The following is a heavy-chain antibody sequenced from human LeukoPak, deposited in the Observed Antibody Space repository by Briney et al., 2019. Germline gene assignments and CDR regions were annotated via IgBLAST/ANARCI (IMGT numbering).Heavy chain of an antibody. J-gene: IGHJ6*03. CDR3: TRDPIRYSSYYMDV. CDR2: IRSKAYGGTT. D-gene: IGHD6-13*01. Sequence: GGSLRLSCTASGFTFGDYAMSWFRQAPGKGLEWVGFIRSKAYGGTTEYAASVKGRFTISRDDSKSIAYLQMNSLKTEDTAVYYCTRDPIRYSSYYMDVWGKGTTVTVSS. CDR1: GFTFGDYA. V-gene: IGHV3-49*03.